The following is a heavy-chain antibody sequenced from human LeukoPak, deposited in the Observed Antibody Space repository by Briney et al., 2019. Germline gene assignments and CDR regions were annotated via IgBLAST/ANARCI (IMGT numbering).Heavy chain of an antibody. J-gene: IGHJ3*02. Sequence: GGSLRLSCAASGFTFSSYAMSWVRQAPEKLLEWVSAISGSGGSTYYADSVKGRFNISRDNSKNTMYLQMNSLRAEDTAVYYCAKVGNHPWYYDSSDYYSDAFDIWGQGTMVTVSS. V-gene: IGHV3-23*01. D-gene: IGHD3-22*01. CDR3: AKVGNHPWYYDSSDYYSDAFDI. CDR2: ISGSGGST. CDR1: GFTFSSYA.